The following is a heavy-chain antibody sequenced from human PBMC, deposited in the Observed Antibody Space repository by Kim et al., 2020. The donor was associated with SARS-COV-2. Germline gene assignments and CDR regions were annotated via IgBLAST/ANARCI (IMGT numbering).Heavy chain of an antibody. CDR3: ARGVRTLSNYDS. D-gene: IGHD3-16*02. V-gene: IGHV1-8*01. Sequence: GYAQKFQGRVHMTMDPSITKAYMEVSSLRSEDTAVYYCARGVRTLSNYDSWGQGTLVTVSS. J-gene: IGHJ4*02.